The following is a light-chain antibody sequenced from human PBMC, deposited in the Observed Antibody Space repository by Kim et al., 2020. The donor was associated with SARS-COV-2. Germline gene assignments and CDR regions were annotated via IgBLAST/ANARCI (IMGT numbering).Light chain of an antibody. V-gene: IGLV3-19*01. CDR1: SLGRYY. Sequence: SSELTQDSAVSVALGQTVSITCQGDSLGRYYASWYQRRPGQAPVLVIYGRNNRPSGIPDRLSGSSSGTTASLTITGARAEDEADYYRQSRDSSDKVVFGGGTQLTVL. J-gene: IGLJ2*01. CDR3: QSRDSSDKVV. CDR2: GRN.